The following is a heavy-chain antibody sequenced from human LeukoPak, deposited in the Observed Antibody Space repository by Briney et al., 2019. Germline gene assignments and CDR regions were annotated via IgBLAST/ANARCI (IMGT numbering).Heavy chain of an antibody. D-gene: IGHD5-12*01. CDR1: GFTFSSYW. CDR3: ATGYDFGFDP. J-gene: IGHJ5*02. V-gene: IGHV3-53*01. CDR2: IYSGGTI. Sequence: GGSLRLSCIASGFTFSSYWMTWARQAPGKGLEWVSIIYSGGTIHYADSVKGRFTISRDNTRNTLYLQMNSLRAEDTAVYYCATGYDFGFDPWGQGTLVTVSS.